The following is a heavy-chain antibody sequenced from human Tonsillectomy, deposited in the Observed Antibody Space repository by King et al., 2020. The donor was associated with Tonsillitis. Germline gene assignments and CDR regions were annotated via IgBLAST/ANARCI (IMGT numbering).Heavy chain of an antibody. CDR1: GFTFSSYA. Sequence: VQLVESGGGLVQPGGSLRLSCAASGFTFSSYAMHWVRQAPGKGLEYVSAISSNGGSTYYANSVKGRFTISRDNSKNTLYLQMGSLRAEDMAVYYCARVDSSVYYLRLGAFDIWGQGTMVTVSS. CDR3: ARVDSSVYYLRLGAFDI. CDR2: ISSNGGST. V-gene: IGHV3-64*01. D-gene: IGHD3-22*01. J-gene: IGHJ3*02.